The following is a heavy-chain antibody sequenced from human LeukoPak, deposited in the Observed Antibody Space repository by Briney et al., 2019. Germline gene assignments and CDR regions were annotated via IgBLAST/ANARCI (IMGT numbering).Heavy chain of an antibody. CDR2: ISSSSGHI. CDR1: GLTYSTYA. Sequence: GSLRLSCAASGLTYSTYAMNWVRQAPGKGLVWVSSISSSSGHIIYADSVRGRFTISRDNAKNSLYLQMNSLTAEDTAVYYCASRYCTTTNCYAFDHWGQGTLVTVSS. J-gene: IGHJ4*02. CDR3: ASRYCTTTNCYAFDH. D-gene: IGHD2-2*01. V-gene: IGHV3-21*01.